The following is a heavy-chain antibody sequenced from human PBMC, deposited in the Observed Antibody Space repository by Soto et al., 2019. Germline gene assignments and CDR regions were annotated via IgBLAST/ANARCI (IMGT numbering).Heavy chain of an antibody. Sequence: PSETLSLTCTVSGGSISSGDYYWSWIRQPPGKGLEWIGYIYYSGSTYYNPSPKSRVTISVDTSKNQFSLKLSSVTAADTAVYYCARADTAMVERFDYWGQGALVTVSS. CDR1: GGSISSGDYY. V-gene: IGHV4-30-4*01. CDR3: ARADTAMVERFDY. J-gene: IGHJ4*02. CDR2: IYYSGST. D-gene: IGHD5-18*01.